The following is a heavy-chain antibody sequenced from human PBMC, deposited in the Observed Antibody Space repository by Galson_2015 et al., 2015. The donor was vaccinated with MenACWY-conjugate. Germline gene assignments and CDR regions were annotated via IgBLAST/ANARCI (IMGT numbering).Heavy chain of an antibody. V-gene: IGHV1-18*04. CDR2: ISAYNGNT. J-gene: IGHJ6*02. D-gene: IGHD6-6*01. CDR1: GYTFTSYG. Sequence: SVKVSCKASGYTFTSYGISWARQAPGQGLEWMGWISAYNGNTNYAQKLQGRVTMTTDTSTSTAYMELRSLRSDDTAVYYCAREVAARRGISAYYYYYGMDVWGQGTTVTVSS. CDR3: AREVAARRGISAYYYYYGMDV.